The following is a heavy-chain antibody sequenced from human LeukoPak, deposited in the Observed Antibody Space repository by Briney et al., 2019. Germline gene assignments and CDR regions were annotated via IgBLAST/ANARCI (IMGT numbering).Heavy chain of an antibody. V-gene: IGHV3-21*01. CDR2: ISSSSSYI. J-gene: IGHJ4*02. CDR3: ASLGQWLP. CDR1: GFTFSNFW. D-gene: IGHD6-19*01. Sequence: GESLRLSCTASGFTFSNFWMGWVRQAPGKGLEWVSSISSSSSYIYYADSVKGRFTISRDNAKNSLYLQMNSLRAEDTAVYYCASLGQWLPWGQGTLVTVSS.